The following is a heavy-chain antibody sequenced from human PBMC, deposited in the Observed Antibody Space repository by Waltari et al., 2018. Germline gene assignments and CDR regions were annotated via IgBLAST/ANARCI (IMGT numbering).Heavy chain of an antibody. CDR3: AKGYKKWLGDFFDH. J-gene: IGHJ4*02. D-gene: IGHD6-19*01. CDR1: GFNFRTSA. V-gene: IGHV3-23*01. CDR2: LNDDGSST. Sequence: EVQLLESGGGLVQPGGSLRLSCAASGFNFRTSAMYWVRQAPGKGLEWVSGLNDDGSSTDYADSVKGRFTISRDNSKNTLHLQMHSLTTENTAIYYCAKGYKKWLGDFFDHWGQGTLVTVSS.